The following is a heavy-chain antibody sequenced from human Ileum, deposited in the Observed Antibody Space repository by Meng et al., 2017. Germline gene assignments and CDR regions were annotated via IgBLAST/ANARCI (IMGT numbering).Heavy chain of an antibody. CDR2: IYQVGST. V-gene: IGHV4-30-2*01. CDR1: VCSISSSVYS. J-gene: IGHJ4*02. D-gene: IGHD2/OR15-2a*01. CDR3: ASSTSGPELNY. Sequence: LQLQESGLGLVTSSQTLAPSRTASVCSISSSVYSWTWIRQPPGKGLEWIRYIYQVGSTNYNPSLKSRVTIFVDTSKNQFSLRLTSVTAADTAVYYCASSTSGPELNYWGQGTLVTVSS.